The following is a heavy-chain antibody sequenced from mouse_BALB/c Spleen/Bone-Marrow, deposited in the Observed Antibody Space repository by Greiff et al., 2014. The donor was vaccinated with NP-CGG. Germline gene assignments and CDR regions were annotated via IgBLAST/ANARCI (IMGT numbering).Heavy chain of an antibody. J-gene: IGHJ2*01. V-gene: IGHV14-3*02. CDR1: GFNIKDTY. CDR3: ARIYYYGRGYFDY. Sequence: VQLQQSGAELVKPGASVKLSCTASGFNIKDTYMHWVKQRPEQGLEWIGRIDPANGNTKYDPKFQGKATITADTSSNTVYLQLSSLTSEDTAVYYCARIYYYGRGYFDYWGQGTTLTVSS. CDR2: IDPANGNT. D-gene: IGHD1-1*01.